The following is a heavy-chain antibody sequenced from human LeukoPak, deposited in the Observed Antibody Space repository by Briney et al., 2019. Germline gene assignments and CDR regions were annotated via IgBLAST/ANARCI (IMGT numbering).Heavy chain of an antibody. CDR1: GGSISSYY. CDR2: IYTSGST. D-gene: IGHD3-22*01. J-gene: IGHJ4*02. Sequence: NPSETLSLTCTVSGGSISSYYWSWIRQPAGKGLEWIGRIYTSGSTNYNPSLKSRVTMSVDTSKNQFSLKLSSVTAADTAVYYCARSPDNYYDSSGYYYYFDYWGQGTLVTVSS. CDR3: ARSPDNYYDSSGYYYYFDY. V-gene: IGHV4-4*07.